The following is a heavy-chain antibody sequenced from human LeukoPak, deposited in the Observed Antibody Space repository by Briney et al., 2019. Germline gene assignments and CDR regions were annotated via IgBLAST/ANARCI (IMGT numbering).Heavy chain of an antibody. D-gene: IGHD3-9*01. CDR1: GFTFSSYG. J-gene: IGHJ6*03. Sequence: PGGSLRLSCAASGFTFSSYGMHWVRQAPGKGLEWVAFIRYDGSNKYYADSVKGRFTISRDNSKNTLYLQMNSLRSEDTAVYYCARSRPGHVLRYFDWLLYKGDYYYYMDVWGKGTTVTVSS. CDR2: IRYDGSNK. CDR3: ARSRPGHVLRYFDWLLYKGDYYYYMDV. V-gene: IGHV3-30*02.